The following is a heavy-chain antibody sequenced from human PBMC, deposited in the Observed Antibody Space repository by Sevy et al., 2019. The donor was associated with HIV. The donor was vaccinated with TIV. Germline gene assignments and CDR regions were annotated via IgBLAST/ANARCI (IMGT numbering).Heavy chain of an antibody. D-gene: IGHD6-19*01. J-gene: IGHJ4*02. CDR3: TTGHVPGIAVAGTNY. CDR2: IKSKTDGGTT. CDR1: GFTFSNAW. V-gene: IGHV3-15*01. Sequence: GGSLRLSCAASGFTFSNAWMSWVRQAPGKGLEWVGRIKSKTDGGTTDYAAPVKGRFTISRDDSKNTLYLQMNSLKTEDTAVYHCTTGHVPGIAVAGTNYWGQGTLVTVSS.